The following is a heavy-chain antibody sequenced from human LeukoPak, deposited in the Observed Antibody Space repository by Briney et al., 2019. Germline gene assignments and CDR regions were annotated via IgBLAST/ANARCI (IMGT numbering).Heavy chain of an antibody. D-gene: IGHD1-1*01. Sequence: SETLSLTCAVSGGSFSGYYWSWIRQPPGKGLEWIGEINYSGSTNYNPSLKSRVTISVDTSKNQFSLKLSSVTAADTAVYYCARAAAGELEVRREYYFDYWGQGTLVTASS. CDR1: GGSFSGYY. J-gene: IGHJ4*02. CDR2: INYSGST. V-gene: IGHV4-34*01. CDR3: ARAAAGELEVRREYYFDY.